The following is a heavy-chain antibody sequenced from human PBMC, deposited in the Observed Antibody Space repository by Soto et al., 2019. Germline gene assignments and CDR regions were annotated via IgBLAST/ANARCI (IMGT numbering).Heavy chain of an antibody. J-gene: IGHJ4*02. CDR3: AMEYCSSTSCYRDY. Sequence: QVQLVQSGAEVKKPGSSVKVSCKASGGTFSSYTISWVRQAPGQGLEWMGRIIPILGIANYAQKFQGRVTITADNSTSTAYMELSSLRSEDTAGYYWAMEYCSSTSCYRDYWGQGTLVTVSS. CDR1: GGTFSSYT. D-gene: IGHD2-2*02. CDR2: IIPILGIA. V-gene: IGHV1-69*02.